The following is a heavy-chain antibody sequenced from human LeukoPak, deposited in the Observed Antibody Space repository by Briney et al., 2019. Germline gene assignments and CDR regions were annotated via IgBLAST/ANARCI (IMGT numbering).Heavy chain of an antibody. Sequence: GGSLRLACVASGLTFSNRAMTWVRQAPGKGLEWVSSISIGGNKILYADSVKGRFTISRDNSKNTLFLQMNSLQTEDTGVYFCANELRPNDYWGQGTLVTVS. CDR2: ISIGGNKI. CDR1: GLTFSNRA. J-gene: IGHJ4*02. D-gene: IGHD4-17*01. V-gene: IGHV3-23*01. CDR3: ANELRPNDY.